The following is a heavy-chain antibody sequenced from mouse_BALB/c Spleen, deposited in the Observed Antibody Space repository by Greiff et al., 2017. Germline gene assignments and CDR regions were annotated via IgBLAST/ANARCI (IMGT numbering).Heavy chain of an antibody. CDR1: GISITTGNYR. CDR2: IYYSGTI. CDR3: ARDRGDYYAMDY. J-gene: IGHJ4*01. Sequence: EVKLMESGPGLVKPSQTVSLTCTVTGISITTGNYRWSWIRQFPGNKLEWIGYIYYSGTITYNPSLTSRTTITRDTSKNQFFLEMNSLTAEDTATYYCARDRGDYYAMDYWGQGTSVTVSS. V-gene: IGHV3-5*02.